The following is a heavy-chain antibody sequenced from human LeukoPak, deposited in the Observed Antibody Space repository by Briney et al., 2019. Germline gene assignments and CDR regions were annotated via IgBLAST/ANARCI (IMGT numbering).Heavy chain of an antibody. CDR2: ISYSGST. J-gene: IGHJ1*01. D-gene: IGHD4-17*01. CDR1: GGSISSSSYY. V-gene: IGHV4-39*01. Sequence: SETLSLTCTVSGGSISSSSYYWGWVRQPPGKRLEWIGSISYSGSTYYNPSLLSRVTISVDTAKKQFSLKLTSVAAADTAVYYCARHTXGDQGAXYFQHWGQGTLVTVSS. CDR3: ARHTXGDQGAXYFQH.